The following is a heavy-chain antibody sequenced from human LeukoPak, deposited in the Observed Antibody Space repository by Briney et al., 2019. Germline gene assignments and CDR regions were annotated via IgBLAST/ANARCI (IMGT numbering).Heavy chain of an antibody. Sequence: GASVKVSCKASGYTFTSYAMHWVRQAPGQRLEWMGWINAGNGNTKYSQKFQGRVTITRDTSASTAYMELSSLRSEDTAVYYCARVYYDILTGYSPLYYRGQGTLVTVSS. D-gene: IGHD3-9*01. CDR3: ARVYYDILTGYSPLYY. CDR2: INAGNGNT. J-gene: IGHJ4*02. V-gene: IGHV1-3*01. CDR1: GYTFTSYA.